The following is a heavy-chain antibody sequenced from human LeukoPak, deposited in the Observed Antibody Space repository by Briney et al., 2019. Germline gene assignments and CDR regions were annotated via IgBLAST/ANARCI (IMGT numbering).Heavy chain of an antibody. J-gene: IGHJ4*02. CDR1: GYTLTNYG. Sequence: ASVKVSCKVSGYTLTNYGISWVRQAPGQGLEWMGWITPYNVHTNYAQNLQGRVTMTTDTSTSTAYMELRSLRSDDTAVYYCARDMGIAAAGTCGYWGQGTLVTVSS. V-gene: IGHV1-18*01. D-gene: IGHD6-13*01. CDR3: ARDMGIAAAGTCGY. CDR2: ITPYNVHT.